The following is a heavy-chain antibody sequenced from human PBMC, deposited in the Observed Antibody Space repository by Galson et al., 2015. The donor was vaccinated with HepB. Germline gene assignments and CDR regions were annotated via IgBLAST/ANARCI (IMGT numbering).Heavy chain of an antibody. J-gene: IGHJ2*01. CDR1: GGSISSYY. CDR2: IYTSGST. Sequence: SETLSLTCTVSGGSISSYYWSWIRQPAGKGLEWLGRIYTSGSTNYNPSLKSRVTMSVDTSKNQFSLKLSSVTAAATAVYYCSRDPRLYWYFDLWGRGPLVTVSS. D-gene: IGHD3-16*01. CDR3: SRDPRLYWYFDL. V-gene: IGHV4-4*07.